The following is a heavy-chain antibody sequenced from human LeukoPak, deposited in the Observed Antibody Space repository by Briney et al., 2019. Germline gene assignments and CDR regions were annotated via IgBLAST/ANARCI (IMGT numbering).Heavy chain of an antibody. CDR2: IYYSGST. V-gene: IGHV4-39*01. D-gene: IGHD6-13*01. CDR3: ARSMYSSSWYFENDAFDI. J-gene: IGHJ3*02. CDR1: GGSISSYY. Sequence: SETVSLTCTVSGGSISSYYWVWIRQPPGKGLEGIGSIYYSGSTYYNPSLKSRVTISVGTAKNQFSLKLSSVPAADTAVYYCARSMYSSSWYFENDAFDIWGQGTMVTVSS.